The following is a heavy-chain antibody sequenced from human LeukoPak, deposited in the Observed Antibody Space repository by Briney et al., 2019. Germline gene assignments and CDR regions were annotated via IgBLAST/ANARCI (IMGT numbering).Heavy chain of an antibody. V-gene: IGHV4-34*01. D-gene: IGHD5-12*01. Sequence: SETLSLTCVVYGGSFSGYYWSWIRQPPGKGLEWIGEINHSGSTNYNPSLKSRVTISVDTSKNQFSLKLSSVTAADTAAYYCARGRDGYKRYDYWGQGTLVTVSS. CDR3: ARGRDGYKRYDY. CDR1: GGSFSGYY. J-gene: IGHJ4*02. CDR2: INHSGST.